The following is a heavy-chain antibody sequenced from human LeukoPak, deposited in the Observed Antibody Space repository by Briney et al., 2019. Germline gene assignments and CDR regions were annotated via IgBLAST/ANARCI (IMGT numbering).Heavy chain of an antibody. J-gene: IGHJ6*02. V-gene: IGHV4-4*02. D-gene: IGHD3-9*01. Sequence: SETLSLTCAVSGGSISSSNWWSWVRQPPGKGLEWIGEIYHSGSTNYNPSLKSRVTISVDKSKNQFSLKLSSVTAADTAVYYCARGGIRYFDWLRNGMDVWGQGTTVTVSS. CDR1: GGSISSSNW. CDR3: ARGGIRYFDWLRNGMDV. CDR2: IYHSGST.